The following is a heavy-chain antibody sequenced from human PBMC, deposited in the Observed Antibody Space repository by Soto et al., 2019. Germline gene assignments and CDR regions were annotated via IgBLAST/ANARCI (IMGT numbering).Heavy chain of an antibody. D-gene: IGHD6-13*01. Sequence: QLQLQESGPGLVKPSETLSLTCTVSGGSISISTYHWGWIRQPPGKGLEWIGSINYSGSTYYNPSFKSRVTISVDASENQFSLKLSSVTAADTAVYYCASHIAAASPWPVDYMDVWGKGTTVTVSS. CDR1: GGSISISTYH. CDR2: INYSGST. CDR3: ASHIAAASPWPVDYMDV. V-gene: IGHV4-39*01. J-gene: IGHJ6*03.